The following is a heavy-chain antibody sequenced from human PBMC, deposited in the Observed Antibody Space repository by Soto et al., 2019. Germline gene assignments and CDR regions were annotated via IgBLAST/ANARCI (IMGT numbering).Heavy chain of an antibody. V-gene: IGHV3-23*01. Sequence: GGSLRLSCVASGFAFKAYAMGWVRQAPGKGLEWVSSITATNGNTYYADSVRGRFTISRDNSRNSLFLQMNGLRPEDSALYYCAKDEGTSSTVFDYWGQGTLVTVSS. CDR2: ITATNGNT. CDR1: GFAFKAYA. CDR3: AKDEGTSSTVFDY. J-gene: IGHJ4*02. D-gene: IGHD4-4*01.